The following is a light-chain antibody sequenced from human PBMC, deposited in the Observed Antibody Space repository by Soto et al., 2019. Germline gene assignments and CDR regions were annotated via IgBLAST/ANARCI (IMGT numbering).Light chain of an antibody. CDR1: SSDVGGYDF. CDR2: EVN. Sequence: QSALTQPASVSGSPGQSITISCTGTSSDVGGYDFVSWYQQHPGKAPKLIIYEVNNWPSEVSNRFSGSKSGNTASLTISGLQPEDEADYYCNSYTSRYTFVLGTGTKLTVL. V-gene: IGLV2-14*01. CDR3: NSYTSRYTFV. J-gene: IGLJ1*01.